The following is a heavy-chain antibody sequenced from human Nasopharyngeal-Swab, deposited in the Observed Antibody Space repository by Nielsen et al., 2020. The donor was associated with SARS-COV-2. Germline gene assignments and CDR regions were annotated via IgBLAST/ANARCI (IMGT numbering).Heavy chain of an antibody. CDR3: ARGSWGDYVARGTFDP. CDR1: GFTFSSYA. V-gene: IGHV3-33*08. J-gene: IGHJ5*02. Sequence: GESLKISCAASGFTFSSYAMRWVRQAPGKGLEWVAVIWYDGSNKYYADSVKGRFTISRDNSKNTLYLQMNSLRAEDTAVYYCARGSWGDYVARGTFDPWGQGTLVTVSS. D-gene: IGHD4-17*01. CDR2: IWYDGSNK.